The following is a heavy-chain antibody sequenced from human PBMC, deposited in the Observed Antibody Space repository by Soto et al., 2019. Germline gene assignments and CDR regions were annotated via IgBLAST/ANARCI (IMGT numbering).Heavy chain of an antibody. V-gene: IGHV3-66*01. CDR1: GFTVTHHY. D-gene: IGHD3-9*01. J-gene: IGHJ5*02. Sequence: DVQVVESGGGLVQPGGSLRLSSAASGFTVTHHYMIWVRQAPGKGLEWVSLVFADGDTYYAESVKGRFTISRDHFKNTLYLQMNSLTPEDTAIYFCARGPRYDVMTGPRFDPWGQGTLVTVSS. CDR3: ARGPRYDVMTGPRFDP. CDR2: VFADGDT.